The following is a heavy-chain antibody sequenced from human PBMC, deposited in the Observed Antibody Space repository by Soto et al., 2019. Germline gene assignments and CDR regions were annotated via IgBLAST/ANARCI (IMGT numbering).Heavy chain of an antibody. CDR3: ARDRATYYDFWSGYYTDYYYGMDV. CDR2: IYYSGST. V-gene: IGHV4-59*01. CDR1: GGSISSYY. Sequence: SETLSLTCAVSGGSISSYYWSWIRQPPGKGLEWIGYIYYSGSTNYNPSLKSRVTISVDTSKNQFSLKLSSVTAADTAVYYCARDRATYYDFWSGYYTDYYYGMDVWGQGTTVTVSS. J-gene: IGHJ6*02. D-gene: IGHD3-3*01.